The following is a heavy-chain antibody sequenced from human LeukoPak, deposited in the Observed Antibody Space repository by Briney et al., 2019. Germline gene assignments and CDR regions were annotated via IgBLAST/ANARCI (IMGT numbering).Heavy chain of an antibody. Sequence: GGSLRLSCAASGFTFSSYGMHWVRQAPGKGLEWVAVISYDGSNKYYADSVKGRFTISRDNSKNTLYLQMNSLRAEDTAVYYCARERWSTYYFDYWGQGTLVTVSS. CDR3: ARERWSTYYFDY. CDR1: GFTFSSYG. V-gene: IGHV3-30*19. CDR2: ISYDGSNK. J-gene: IGHJ4*02. D-gene: IGHD2-15*01.